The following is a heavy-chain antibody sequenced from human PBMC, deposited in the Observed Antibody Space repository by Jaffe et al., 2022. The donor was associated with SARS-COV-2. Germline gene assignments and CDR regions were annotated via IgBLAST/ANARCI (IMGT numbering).Heavy chain of an antibody. CDR2: IFYSGST. J-gene: IGHJ5*02. CDR1: GGSINSGAYY. V-gene: IGHV4-31*03. Sequence: QVQLQESGPGLVKPSQTLSLTCTISGGSINSGAYYWSWIRQHPGKGLEWIGCIFYSGSTYYNPSLKSRVSISGDTSKNQFSLKLSSVTAADTAVYYCARDKDGSSGSFDLWGQGTLVTVSS. D-gene: IGHD6-19*01. CDR3: ARDKDGSSGSFDL.